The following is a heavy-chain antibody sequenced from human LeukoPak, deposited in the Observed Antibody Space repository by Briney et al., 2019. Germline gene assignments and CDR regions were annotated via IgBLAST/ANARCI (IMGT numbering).Heavy chain of an antibody. CDR1: GFTFRSHG. Sequence: GGSLRLSCVGFGFTFRSHGMNWARQVPGKGLEWVASINHNGNVNYYVDSVKGRFTISRDNAKNSLYLQMSNLRAEDTAVYFCARGGGLDVWGQGATVTVSS. CDR2: INHNGNVN. D-gene: IGHD3-16*01. V-gene: IGHV3-7*03. CDR3: ARGGGLDV. J-gene: IGHJ6*02.